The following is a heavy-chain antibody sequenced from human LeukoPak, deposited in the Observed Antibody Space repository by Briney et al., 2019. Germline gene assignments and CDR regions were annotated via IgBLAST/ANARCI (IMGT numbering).Heavy chain of an antibody. CDR1: GYTFTSYY. CDR3: ARGKVATTLYYYGMDV. V-gene: IGHV1-46*01. D-gene: IGHD5-12*01. Sequence: GASVKVSCKASGYTFTSYYMHWVRQAPGQGLEWMGIINPSGGSTSYAQKFQGRVTMTRDTSTSTVYMELSSLRSEDTAVYYCARGKVATTLYYYGMDVWGQGTTVTVSS. J-gene: IGHJ6*02. CDR2: INPSGGST.